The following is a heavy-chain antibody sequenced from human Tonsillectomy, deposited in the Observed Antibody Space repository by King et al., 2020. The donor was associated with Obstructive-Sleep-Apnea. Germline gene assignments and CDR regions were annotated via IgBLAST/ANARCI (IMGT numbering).Heavy chain of an antibody. CDR2: ITWDGGDT. D-gene: IGHD3-22*01. Sequence: VQLVESGGVVVQPGGSLRLSCAASGFTFDDYTMHWVRQAPGKGLEWVSLITWDGGDTYYADSVKGRFTISRDNSKNSLYLQMNSLRTEDTALYYCAKQNTYYYDSSPAGYFDYWGQGTLVTVSS. CDR3: AKQNTYYYDSSPAGYFDY. J-gene: IGHJ4*02. CDR1: GFTFDDYT. V-gene: IGHV3-43*01.